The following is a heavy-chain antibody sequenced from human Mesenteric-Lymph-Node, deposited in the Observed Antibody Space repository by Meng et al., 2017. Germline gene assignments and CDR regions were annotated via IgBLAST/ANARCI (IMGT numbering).Heavy chain of an antibody. CDR3: ASWSLWSQGPHSDY. V-gene: IGHV4-4*02. J-gene: IGHJ4*02. CDR2: IYHSGST. Sequence: SETLSLTCAVSGGSISSSNWWSWVRQPPGKGLEWIGEIYHSGSTNYNPSLKSRVTISVDKSKNQFSLKLSSVTAADTAVYYCASWSLWSQGPHSDYWGQGTLVTVSS. CDR1: GGSISSSNW. D-gene: IGHD3-16*01.